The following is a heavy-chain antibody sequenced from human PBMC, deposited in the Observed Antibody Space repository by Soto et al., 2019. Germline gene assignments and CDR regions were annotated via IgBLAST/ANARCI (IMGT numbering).Heavy chain of an antibody. Sequence: SETLSLTCAVSGASISNTDWWSWVRQRPGKGLEWIGEIYHSGTTNCDPSLKSRVTISLDKSKSQFSLKLTSVTAADAAVYYCAIPGAGDFDYWGQGTLVTVSS. J-gene: IGHJ4*02. CDR3: AIPGAGDFDY. CDR2: IYHSGTT. CDR1: GASISNTDW. D-gene: IGHD6-13*01. V-gene: IGHV4-4*02.